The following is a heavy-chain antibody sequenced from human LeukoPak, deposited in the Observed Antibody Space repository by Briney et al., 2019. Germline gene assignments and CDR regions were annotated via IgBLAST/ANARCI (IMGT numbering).Heavy chain of an antibody. J-gene: IGHJ4*02. Sequence: EGSLRLSCAASGFTFSSYGMHWVRQAPGKGLEWVAFIRYDGSNKYYADSVKGRFTISRDNSKNTLYLQMNSLRAEDTAVYYCAKDGRIAARPSYFDYWGQGTLVTVSS. CDR2: IRYDGSNK. CDR3: AKDGRIAARPSYFDY. CDR1: GFTFSSYG. D-gene: IGHD6-6*01. V-gene: IGHV3-30*02.